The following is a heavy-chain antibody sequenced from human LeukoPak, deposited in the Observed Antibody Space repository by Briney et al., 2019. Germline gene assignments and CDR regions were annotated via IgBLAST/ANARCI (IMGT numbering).Heavy chain of an antibody. CDR1: GGSISSYY. Sequence: SETLSLTCTVSGGSISSYYWSWIRQPAGKGLEWIGRIYTSGSTNYNPSLKSRVTMSVDTSKNQFSLKLSSVTAADTAVYYCARSGSSWENDAFDIWGQGTMVTVSS. CDR3: ARSGSSWENDAFDI. CDR2: IYTSGST. D-gene: IGHD6-13*01. J-gene: IGHJ3*02. V-gene: IGHV4-4*07.